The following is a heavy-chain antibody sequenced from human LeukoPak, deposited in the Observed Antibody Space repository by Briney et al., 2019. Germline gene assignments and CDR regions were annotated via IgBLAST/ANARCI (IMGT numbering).Heavy chain of an antibody. D-gene: IGHD3-3*01. J-gene: IGHJ4*02. CDR3: ARGTANFWSGYSSHFDY. V-gene: IGHV1-46*01. CDR1: GYTFTSYY. Sequence: ASVKVSCKASGYTFTSYYMHWVRQAPGQGLEWMGIINPSGGSTSYAQKFQGRVTMTRDTSTSTVYMEVSSLRSEDTAVYYCARGTANFWSGYSSHFDYWGQGTLVTVSS. CDR2: INPSGGST.